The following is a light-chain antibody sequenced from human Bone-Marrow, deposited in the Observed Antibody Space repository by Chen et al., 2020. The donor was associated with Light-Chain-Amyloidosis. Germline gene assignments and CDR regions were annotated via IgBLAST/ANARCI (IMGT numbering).Light chain of an antibody. Sequence: QSVLTQPPSVSGAPGQRVTISCTGGDTNTGAGYDVHWYQQLPGTAPKLLIYGNSKRPSGVPARFSGSKSGTSASLAITGLQAEDEADYYCQSYDSSLSGYVFGTGTKVTVL. J-gene: IGLJ1*01. CDR3: QSYDSSLSGYV. CDR1: DTNTGAGYD. CDR2: GNS. V-gene: IGLV1-40*01.